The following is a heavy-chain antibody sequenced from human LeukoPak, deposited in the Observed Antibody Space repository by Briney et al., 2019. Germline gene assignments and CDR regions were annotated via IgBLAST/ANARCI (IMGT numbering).Heavy chain of an antibody. D-gene: IGHD5-24*01. V-gene: IGHV4-59*01. CDR1: GGSISSYY. J-gene: IGHJ5*02. CDR2: IYYSGST. CDR3: ARGRRDGYNTDWFDP. Sequence: PSETLSLTCTVSGGSISSYYWSWIRQPPGKGLEWIGYIYYSGSTNYNPSLKSRVTISVDTSKNQFSLKLSSVTAADTAVYYCARGRRDGYNTDWFDPWGQGTLVTVSS.